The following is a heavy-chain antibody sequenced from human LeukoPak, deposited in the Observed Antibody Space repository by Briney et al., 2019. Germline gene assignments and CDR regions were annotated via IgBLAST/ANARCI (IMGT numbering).Heavy chain of an antibody. Sequence: GGSLRLSCEASGFTFSSYDMHWVRQAPGKGLEWVAVISNDGSNKHYIEAVKGRFAISRDKSKNTLYLQVNSLRSEDTAVYYCARWYNSGWKEWMDFWGQGTLVIVSS. CDR2: ISNDGSNK. CDR1: GFTFSSYD. J-gene: IGHJ4*02. CDR3: ARWYNSGWKEWMDF. D-gene: IGHD3-22*01. V-gene: IGHV3-30*09.